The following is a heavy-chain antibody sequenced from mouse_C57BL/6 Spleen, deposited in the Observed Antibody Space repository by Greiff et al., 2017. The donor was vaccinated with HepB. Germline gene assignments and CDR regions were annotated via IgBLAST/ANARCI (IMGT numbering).Heavy chain of an antibody. J-gene: IGHJ2*01. Sequence: EVMLVESGGGLVKPGGSLKLSCAASGFTFSDYGMHWVRQAPEKGLEWVAYISSGSSTIYYAETVKGRFTISRDNAKNTLFLQMTSLRSEDTAMYYCARCQLGRDYFDYWGQGTTLTVSS. CDR3: ARCQLGRDYFDY. CDR1: GFTFSDYG. D-gene: IGHD4-1*01. V-gene: IGHV5-17*01. CDR2: ISSGSSTI.